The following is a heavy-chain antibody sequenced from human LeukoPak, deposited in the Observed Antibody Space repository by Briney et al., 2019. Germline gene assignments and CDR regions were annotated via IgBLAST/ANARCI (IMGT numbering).Heavy chain of an antibody. D-gene: IGHD2-21*02. V-gene: IGHV1-69*06. J-gene: IGHJ4*02. CDR1: GGTFSSYA. CDR2: IIPIFGTA. Sequence: SVKVSCKASGGTFSSYAISWVRQAPGQGLKWMGGIIPIFGTANYAQKFQGRVTITADKSTSTAYMELSSLRSEDTAVYYCAAAYCGGDCLYYFDYWGQGTLVTVSS. CDR3: AAAYCGGDCLYYFDY.